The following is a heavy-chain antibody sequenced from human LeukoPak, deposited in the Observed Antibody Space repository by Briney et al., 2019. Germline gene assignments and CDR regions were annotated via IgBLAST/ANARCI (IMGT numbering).Heavy chain of an antibody. Sequence: GGSLRLSCAASGFTFSNYDMNWVRQAPGKGLEWVSTISASDDITYYADSVKGRFPIYRDKSTNTLYLQRNSLRAEDTAVYYCTKRLVRHFDYWGQGTLVTVSS. J-gene: IGHJ4*02. CDR3: TKRLVRHFDY. CDR1: GFTFSNYD. CDR2: ISASDDIT. V-gene: IGHV3-23*01. D-gene: IGHD6-19*01.